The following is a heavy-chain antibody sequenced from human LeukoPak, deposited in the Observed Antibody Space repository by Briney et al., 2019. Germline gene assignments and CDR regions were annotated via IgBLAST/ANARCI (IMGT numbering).Heavy chain of an antibody. J-gene: IGHJ5*02. CDR2: ISGSGGST. D-gene: IGHD3-16*01. V-gene: IGHV3-23*01. CDR1: GFTFSSYA. CDR3: AKERGNRPLNWFDP. Sequence: GGSLRLSCAASGFTFSSYAMSWVRQAPGKGLEWVSGISGSGGSTYYADSVKGRFTISRDNSKNTLYLQMNTLRAEDTAVYYCAKERGNRPLNWFDPWGQGTLVTVSS.